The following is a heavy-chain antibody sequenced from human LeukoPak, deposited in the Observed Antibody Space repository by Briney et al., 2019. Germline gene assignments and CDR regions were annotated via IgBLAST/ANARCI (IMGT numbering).Heavy chain of an antibody. V-gene: IGHV4-4*07. Sequence: PSETLSLTCTVSGGSISSYYWSWIRQPAGQGLEWIGRIYTSGSTNYHPSLKSRVTMSVGTSKNQFSLKLSSVTAADTAVYYCARELVPAAKFDPWGQGTLVTVSS. CDR3: ARELVPAAKFDP. D-gene: IGHD2-2*01. CDR1: GGSISSYY. CDR2: IYTSGST. J-gene: IGHJ5*02.